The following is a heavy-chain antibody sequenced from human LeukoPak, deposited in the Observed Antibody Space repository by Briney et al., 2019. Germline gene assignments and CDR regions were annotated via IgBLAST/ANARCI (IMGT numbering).Heavy chain of an antibody. CDR1: GYTLTELS. V-gene: IGHV1-24*01. D-gene: IGHD2-15*01. Sequence: ASVTVSCTVSGYTLTELSMHWVRQAPGKGLEWMGGFDPEDGETIYAQKFQGRVTMTEDTSTDTAYMELSSLRSEDTAVYYCARDEVVAAPNYFGMVVWGQGTTVSVSS. J-gene: IGHJ6*02. CDR3: ARDEVVAAPNYFGMVV. CDR2: FDPEDGET.